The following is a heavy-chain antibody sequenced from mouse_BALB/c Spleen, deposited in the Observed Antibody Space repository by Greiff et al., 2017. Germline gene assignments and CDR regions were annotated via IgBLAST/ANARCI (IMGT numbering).Heavy chain of an antibody. D-gene: IGHD2-4*01. CDR2: ISDGGSYT. CDR1: GFTFSDYY. CDR3: ARGDYDGAY. V-gene: IGHV5-4*02. J-gene: IGHJ3*01. Sequence: DVMLVESGGGLVKPGGSLKLSCAASGFTFSDYYMYWVRQTPEKRLEWVATISDGGSYTYYPDSVKGRFTISRDNAKNNLYLQMSSLKSEDTAMYYCARGDYDGAYWGQGTLVTVSA.